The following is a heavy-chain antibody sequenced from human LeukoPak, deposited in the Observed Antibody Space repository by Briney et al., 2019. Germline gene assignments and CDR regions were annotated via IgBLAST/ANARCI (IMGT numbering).Heavy chain of an antibody. V-gene: IGHV1-2*02. CDR2: VNPISGGT. CDR3: ARGRGSGYHDY. Sequence: ASVKVSCKASGYTFTDCYIHWVRQAPGQGLEWVGWVNPISGGTNSAQKFQGRVTMARDTSISTAHMELSRLTSDDTAVYYCARGRGSGYHDYWGQGTLVTVSS. CDR1: GYTFTDCY. D-gene: IGHD3-10*01. J-gene: IGHJ4*02.